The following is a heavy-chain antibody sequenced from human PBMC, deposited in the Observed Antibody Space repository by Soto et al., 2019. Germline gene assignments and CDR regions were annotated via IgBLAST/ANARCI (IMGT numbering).Heavy chain of an antibody. CDR1: GATFSSYA. Sequence: QVQLVQSGAEVRQPASSVKVSCKTSGATFSSYAITWVRQAPGQGLEWMGGIVPTVDTSTYAQKFQGRVTITADKFTNTVYMEPSSLRSDDTAVYYCVRVVAIPGYPDNWGQGTLFTVSS. CDR3: VRVVAIPGYPDN. V-gene: IGHV1-69*14. CDR2: IVPTVDTS. J-gene: IGHJ4*02. D-gene: IGHD5-12*01.